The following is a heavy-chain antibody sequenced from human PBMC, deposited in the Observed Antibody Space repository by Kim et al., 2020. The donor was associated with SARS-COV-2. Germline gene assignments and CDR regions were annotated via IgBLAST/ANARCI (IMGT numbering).Heavy chain of an antibody. V-gene: IGHV3-33*01. CDR3: ARDLGFDSSGEDY. D-gene: IGHD6-19*01. J-gene: IGHJ4*02. Sequence: YAESVQGRFTISRDNSKNTLYRQMNSLRAEDTAVYYCARDLGFDSSGEDYWGQGTLVTVSS.